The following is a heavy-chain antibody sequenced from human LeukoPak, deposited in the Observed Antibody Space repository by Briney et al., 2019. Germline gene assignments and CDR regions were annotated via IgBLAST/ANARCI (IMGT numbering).Heavy chain of an antibody. CDR1: GFTFSSYW. D-gene: IGHD3-3*01. CDR2: INHSGST. Sequence: NPGGSLRLSCAASGFTFSSYWMSWIRQPPGKGLEWIGEINHSGSTNYNPSLKSRVTISVDTSKNQFSPKLSFVTAADTAVYYCARGLRFLVVWGQGTTVTVSS. V-gene: IGHV4-34*01. CDR3: ARGLRFLVV. J-gene: IGHJ6*02.